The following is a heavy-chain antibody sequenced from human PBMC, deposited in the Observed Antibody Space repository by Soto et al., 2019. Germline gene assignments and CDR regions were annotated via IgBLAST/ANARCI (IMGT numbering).Heavy chain of an antibody. D-gene: IGHD3-9*01. J-gene: IGHJ6*02. CDR1: GGTFSSYA. V-gene: IGHV1-69*13. Sequence: ASVKVSCKASGGTFSSYAISWVRQAPGQGLEWMGGIIPIFGTANYAQKFQGRVTITADESTSTAYMELSSLRSEDTAVYYCARGIVTGYYYYGMDVWGQGTTVTVSS. CDR3: ARGIVTGYYYYGMDV. CDR2: IIPIFGTA.